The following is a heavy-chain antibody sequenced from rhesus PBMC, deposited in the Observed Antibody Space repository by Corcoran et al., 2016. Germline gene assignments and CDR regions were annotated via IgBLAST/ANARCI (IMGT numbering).Heavy chain of an antibody. CDR1: GGSISGYY. CDR3: ARRRYSSWSPQYYFDY. J-gene: IGHJ4*01. V-gene: IGHV4-81*01. Sequence: QLQRQESGPGLVKPSETLSLTCSVSGGSISGYYWSWIGQPPGKGRGRCGKIDGNIVGSRAGTNYHPSLKSRVTISKDTSKNQFSLKRSSVSAADTAVYYCARRRYSSWSPQYYFDYWGQGVLVTVAS. D-gene: IGHD6-13*01. CDR2: IVGSRAGT.